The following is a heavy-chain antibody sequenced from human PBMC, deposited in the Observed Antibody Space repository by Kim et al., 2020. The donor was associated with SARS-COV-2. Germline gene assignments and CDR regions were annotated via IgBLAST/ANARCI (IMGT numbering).Heavy chain of an antibody. CDR1: GFTFSSYG. D-gene: IGHD1-1*01. J-gene: IGHJ3*02. V-gene: IGHV3-30*18. Sequence: GGSLRLSCAASGFTFSSYGMHWVRQAPGKGLEWVAVISYDGSNKYYADSVKGRFTISRDNSKNTLYLQMNSLRVENTAVYYCAKGPPNWKKNHEAFDIWG. CDR3: AKGPPNWKKNHEAFDI. CDR2: ISYDGSNK.